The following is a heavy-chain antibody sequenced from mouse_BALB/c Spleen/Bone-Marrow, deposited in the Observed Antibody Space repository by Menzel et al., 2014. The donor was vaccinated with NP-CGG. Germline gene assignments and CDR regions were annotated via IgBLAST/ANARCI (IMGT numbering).Heavy chain of an antibody. CDR2: ISSGGSHT. D-gene: IGHD2-10*02. CDR3: ARRGYDNSYWYFGV. Sequence: EVKLVESGGDLVKPGGSLKLSCAASGFTFSSYGMSWVRQTPDKRLEWVATISSGGSHTYYPDSVKGRLTISRDNAKNTLYLQMSSLKSEDTAIYYCARRGYDNSYWYFGVWGAGTTVTVSS. J-gene: IGHJ1*01. CDR1: GFTFSSYG. V-gene: IGHV5-6*02.